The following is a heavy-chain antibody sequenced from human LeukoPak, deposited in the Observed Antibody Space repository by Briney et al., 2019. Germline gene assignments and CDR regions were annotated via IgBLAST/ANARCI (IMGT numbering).Heavy chain of an antibody. D-gene: IGHD5-24*01. V-gene: IGHV1-8*02. CDR3: ARGLNGYNYDY. CDR2: MNPNSGNT. CDR1: GGTFSSYA. J-gene: IGHJ4*02. Sequence: ASVKVSCKASGGTFSSYAISWVRQATGQGLEWMGWMNPNSGNTGYAQKFQGRVTMTRNTSISTAYMELSSLRSEDTAVYYCARGLNGYNYDYWGQGTLVTVSS.